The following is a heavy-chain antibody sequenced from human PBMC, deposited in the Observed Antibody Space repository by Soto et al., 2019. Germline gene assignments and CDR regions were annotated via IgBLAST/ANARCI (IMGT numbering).Heavy chain of an antibody. Sequence: SGPPLLNPTQTLMLTCTFAVFSVSTSGLSVGWIRQTQGKALEWLALIYWNDDKRYSPSLKSRLTVTKDTSKSQVVLTMTNMDPRDSGTYFWANGGPFLTYNSFEVWGQGTPVPVSS. CDR3: ANGGPFLTYNSFEV. J-gene: IGHJ4*02. V-gene: IGHV2-5*01. CDR2: IYWNDDK. D-gene: IGHD1-1*01. CDR1: VFSVSTSGLS.